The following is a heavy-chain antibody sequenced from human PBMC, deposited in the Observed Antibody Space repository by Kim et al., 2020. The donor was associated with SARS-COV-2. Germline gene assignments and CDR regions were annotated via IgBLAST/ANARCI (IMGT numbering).Heavy chain of an antibody. D-gene: IGHD6-19*01. V-gene: IGHV1-3*01. J-gene: IGHJ4*02. Sequence: SQKFKGGVSITRDTSATTAYMELSGLVSEDTAVYYCAREAVAGSFDYWGQGTLVTVSS. CDR3: AREAVAGSFDY.